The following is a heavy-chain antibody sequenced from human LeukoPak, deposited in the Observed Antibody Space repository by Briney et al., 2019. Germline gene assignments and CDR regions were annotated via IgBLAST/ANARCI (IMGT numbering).Heavy chain of an antibody. CDR1: GFTFSSYA. CDR2: ISYDGSNK. V-gene: IGHV3-30*04. D-gene: IGHD6-13*01. CDR3: ARGWAGSSWLNLDY. Sequence: GGSLRLSCAASGFTFSSYAMHWVRQAPGKGLEWVAVISYDGSNKYYADSVKGRFTISRDNSKNTLYLQMNSLRAEDTAVYYCARGWAGSSWLNLDYWGQGTLVTVSS. J-gene: IGHJ4*02.